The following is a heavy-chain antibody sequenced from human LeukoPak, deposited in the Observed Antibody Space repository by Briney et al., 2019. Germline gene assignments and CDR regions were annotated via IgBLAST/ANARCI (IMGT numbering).Heavy chain of an antibody. V-gene: IGHV3-21*06. Sequence: GGSLRLSCAASGFTFSSYSLNWVRQAPGKGLEWVSSIRSSSTYIYYADSVKGRFTISRDNANNSVYLQMNSLRAEDTAVYYCARAPMGSADDYWGQGTLVTVSS. CDR2: IRSSSTYI. CDR1: GFTFSSYS. J-gene: IGHJ4*02. CDR3: ARAPMGSADDY. D-gene: IGHD3-10*01.